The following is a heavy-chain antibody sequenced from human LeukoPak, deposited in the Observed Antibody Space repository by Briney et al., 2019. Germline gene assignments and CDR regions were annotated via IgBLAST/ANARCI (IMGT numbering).Heavy chain of an antibody. V-gene: IGHV1-46*01. CDR3: ARDPDYYDSSGRLGFDY. J-gene: IGHJ4*02. D-gene: IGHD3-22*01. CDR1: GYTFTSYY. Sequence: ASVKVSCKASGYTFTSYYMHWVRQAPGQGLEWMGIIHPSGGSTSYAQKFQGRVTMTRDTSTSTVYMELSSLRSEDTAVYYCARDPDYYDSSGRLGFDYWGQGALVTVSS. CDR2: IHPSGGST.